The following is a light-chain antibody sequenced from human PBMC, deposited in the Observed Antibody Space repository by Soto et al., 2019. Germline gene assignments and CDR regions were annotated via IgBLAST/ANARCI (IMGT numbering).Light chain of an antibody. CDR1: SSDVGLYNL. V-gene: IGLV2-23*02. J-gene: IGLJ3*02. CDR2: EVN. CDR3: CSYVGSSILM. Sequence: QSVLTQPASVSGSPGQSITISCTGTSSDVGLYNLVSWYQQLPGKAPKLIIYEVNERPSGISDRFSGSKSGNTASLTISGLQDEDEADYYCCSYVGSSILMFGGVTKVTVL.